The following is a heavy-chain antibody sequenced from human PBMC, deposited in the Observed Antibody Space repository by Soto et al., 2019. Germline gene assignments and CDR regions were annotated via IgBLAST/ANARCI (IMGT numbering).Heavy chain of an antibody. J-gene: IGHJ4*02. D-gene: IGHD1-26*01. CDR3: SKDQAVGATRNYFDS. Sequence: GSLRLSCAASGFTFSSYGMYWVRQAPGKGLEWVAVISYTGTNTYYEDSVKGRFTISRDNSKNTLHLQMNSLRAEDTAVYYCSKDQAVGATRNYFDSWGQGT. CDR1: GFTFSSYG. CDR2: ISYTGTNT. V-gene: IGHV3-30*18.